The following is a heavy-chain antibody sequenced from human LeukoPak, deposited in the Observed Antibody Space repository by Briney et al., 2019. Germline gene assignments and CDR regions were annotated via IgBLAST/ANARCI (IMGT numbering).Heavy chain of an antibody. J-gene: IGHJ4*02. CDR2: INPNSGDT. D-gene: IGHD1-26*01. Sequence: GASVKVSCKASGYTFTGYYIHWVRQAPGQGLEWMGWINPNSGDTRYIQKFQGRVTMTRDTSISTAYVELIRLRSDDTAVYYCARDGAVNTFDYGGQGTLVAVSS. V-gene: IGHV1-2*02. CDR1: GYTFTGYY. CDR3: ARDGAVNTFDY.